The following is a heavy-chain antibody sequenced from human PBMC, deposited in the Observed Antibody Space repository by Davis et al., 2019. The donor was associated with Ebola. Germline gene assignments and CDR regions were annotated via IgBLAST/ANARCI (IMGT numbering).Heavy chain of an antibody. V-gene: IGHV3-21*06. CDR2: ISSSSTSR. CDR1: GFSFSSCS. D-gene: IGHD1-26*01. CDR3: ARMYSGIPEGGDY. J-gene: IGHJ4*02. Sequence: GGSLRLSCAASGFSFSSCSMNWVRQAPGKGLDWVSSISSSSTSRYYVDSVKGRFTISRDNAKNSLYLQMNSLRVEDTAGYYCARMYSGIPEGGDYWGQGTLVTVSS.